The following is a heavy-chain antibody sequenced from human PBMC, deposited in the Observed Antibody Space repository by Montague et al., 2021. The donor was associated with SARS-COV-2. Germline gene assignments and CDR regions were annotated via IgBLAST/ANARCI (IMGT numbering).Heavy chain of an antibody. V-gene: IGHV6-1*01. J-gene: IGHJ4*02. D-gene: IGHD1-1*01. CDR2: TYYRSKWYT. CDR1: RDSVSSNSAA. CDR3: AREGTVPGPRGIYFDD. Sequence: CAISRDSVSSNSAAWNWIRQSPSGGLEWLGRTYYRSKWYTDYAPSVKTRITITPDTSNNQFSLHLNSVTPGDTAVYYCAREGTVPGPRGIYFDDWGQGTLSPSPQ.